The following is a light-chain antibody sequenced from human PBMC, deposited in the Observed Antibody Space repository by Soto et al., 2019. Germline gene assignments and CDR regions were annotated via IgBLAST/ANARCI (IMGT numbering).Light chain of an antibody. Sequence: DVVMTQTPLSLSVPPGQSASMACKSSQSLLQRGGKTYLYWYLQKAGQPPQLLIYEVSSCSTGIADRVSGSGSGTDFTLKISRVEADDIGVYYCMPSFQLPLTFGGGTKVEI. CDR3: MPSFQLPLT. CDR1: QSLLQRGGKTY. CDR2: EVS. V-gene: IGKV2D-29*01. J-gene: IGKJ4*01.